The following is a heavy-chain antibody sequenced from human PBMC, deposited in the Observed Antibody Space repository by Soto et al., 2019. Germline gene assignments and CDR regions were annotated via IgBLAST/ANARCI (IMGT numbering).Heavy chain of an antibody. CDR1: GFTFSNYA. CDR2: ISASGGST. CDR3: AKGWAKSSYGMDV. J-gene: IGHJ6*02. Sequence: EVQLLESGGGLVQPGGSLRLSCAASGFTFSNYAMSWVRQAPGKVLEWVSSISASGGSTYYAESVKGRCTISRDNSKNTLYLQMNSLRVEDTAIYYCAKGWAKSSYGMDVWGQGTTVTVSS. V-gene: IGHV3-23*01.